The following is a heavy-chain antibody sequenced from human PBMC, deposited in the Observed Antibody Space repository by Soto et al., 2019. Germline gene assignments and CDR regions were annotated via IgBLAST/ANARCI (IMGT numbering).Heavy chain of an antibody. CDR1: GGSVSSGSYY. D-gene: IGHD4-4*01. Sequence: PSETLSLTCTASGGSVSSGSYYWSWIRQPPGKGLEWIGYIYYSGSTNYNPSLKSRVTISVDTSKNQFSLKLSSVTAADTAVYYCARSRTTVTYYGMDVWGQGTTVTVSS. CDR3: ARSRTTVTYYGMDV. V-gene: IGHV4-61*01. J-gene: IGHJ6*02. CDR2: IYYSGST.